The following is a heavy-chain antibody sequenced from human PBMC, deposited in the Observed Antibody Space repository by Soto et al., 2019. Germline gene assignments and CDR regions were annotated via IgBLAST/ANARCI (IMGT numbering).Heavy chain of an antibody. D-gene: IGHD2-15*01. Sequence: PGGSLRLSCEASGFKFDDYMVHWVRQAPGKGLEWISLISWDGGSIDYADSIKGRFTVSRDNSKTSLYLHMHSLTSDDTAFYFCAKEGNGGSSLDSWGQGTLVTVSS. J-gene: IGHJ5*01. CDR2: ISWDGGSI. CDR3: AKEGNGGSSLDS. CDR1: GFKFDDYM. V-gene: IGHV3-43*01.